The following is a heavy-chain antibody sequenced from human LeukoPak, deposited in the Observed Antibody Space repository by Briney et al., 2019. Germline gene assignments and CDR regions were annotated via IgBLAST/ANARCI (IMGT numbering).Heavy chain of an antibody. CDR2: IYSGGST. D-gene: IGHD6-19*01. V-gene: IGHV3-53*01. CDR1: GFTVSSNY. J-gene: IGHJ4*02. Sequence: PGGSLRLSCAASGFTVSSNYMSWVRQAPGKGLEWVSVIYSGGSTYYADSVKGRFTISRDNSKNTLYLQMNSLRVEDTAVYYCARVPNSSGWYIDYWGQGTLVTVSS. CDR3: ARVPNSSGWYIDY.